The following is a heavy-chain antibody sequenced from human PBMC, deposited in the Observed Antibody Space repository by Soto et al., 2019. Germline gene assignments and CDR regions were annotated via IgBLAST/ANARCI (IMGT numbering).Heavy chain of an antibody. V-gene: IGHV6-1*01. Sequence: SETLSLTCAISGDSVSSNSAAWNWIRQSPSRGLEWLGRTYYRSKWYNDYAVSVKSRITINPDTSKNQFSLQLSSVTAADTAIYYCAGLGMVAAHREFDPWGQGTLVTVSS. J-gene: IGHJ5*02. CDR3: AGLGMVAAHREFDP. CDR2: TYYRSKWYN. CDR1: GDSVSSNSAA. D-gene: IGHD2-15*01.